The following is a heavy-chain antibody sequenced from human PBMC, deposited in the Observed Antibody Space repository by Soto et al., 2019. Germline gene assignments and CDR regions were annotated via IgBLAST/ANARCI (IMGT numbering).Heavy chain of an antibody. Sequence: GGSLRLSCAASGFTFSSYSMNWVRQAPGKGLEWVSSISSSSSYIYYADSVKGRFTISRDNAKNSLYLQMNSLRAEDTAVYYCARAYGGRAEYFQHWGQGTLVTVSS. CDR1: GFTFSSYS. CDR3: ARAYGGRAEYFQH. J-gene: IGHJ1*01. CDR2: ISSSSSYI. D-gene: IGHD3-10*01. V-gene: IGHV3-21*01.